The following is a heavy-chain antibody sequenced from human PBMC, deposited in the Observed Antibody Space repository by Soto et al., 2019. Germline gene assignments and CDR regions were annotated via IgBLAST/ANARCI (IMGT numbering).Heavy chain of an antibody. Sequence: LRLSCAASGFTFSNAWMSWVRQAPGKGLEWVGRIKSKTDGGTTDYAAPVKGRFTISRDDSKNTLYLQMNSLTSDDTALYYCARDRTDSGYYTNWLDPWGQGTQVTVSS. D-gene: IGHD3-22*01. CDR2: IKSKTDGGTT. J-gene: IGHJ5*02. CDR3: ARDRTDSGYYTNWLDP. CDR1: GFTFSNAW. V-gene: IGHV3-15*01.